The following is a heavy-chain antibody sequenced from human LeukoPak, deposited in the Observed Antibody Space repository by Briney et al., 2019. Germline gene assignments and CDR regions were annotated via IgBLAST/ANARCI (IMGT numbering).Heavy chain of an antibody. Sequence: SETRSLTCSISGYSISSGYFWGWIRQPPGKGLEWIGNIHHDGITYYNPSLKSRVTISLDPSKNQFSLKLTSVAAADTALYHCARVHYYDASDYSTSNWFDPWGQGTLVTVSS. CDR2: IHHDGIT. CDR3: ARVHYYDASDYSTSNWFDP. V-gene: IGHV4-38-2*02. J-gene: IGHJ5*02. D-gene: IGHD3-22*01. CDR1: GYSISSGYF.